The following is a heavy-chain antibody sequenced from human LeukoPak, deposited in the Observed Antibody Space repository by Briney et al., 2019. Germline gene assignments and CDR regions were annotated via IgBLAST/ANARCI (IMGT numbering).Heavy chain of an antibody. CDR1: GGSISSGGYS. CDR2: IYHSGST. CDR3: ARRKYYYDSSGEGNWFDP. V-gene: IGHV4-30-2*01. J-gene: IGHJ5*02. D-gene: IGHD3-22*01. Sequence: PSQTLSLTCAVSGGSISSGGYSWSWIRQPPGKGLEWIGYIYHSGSTYYNPSLKSRVTISVDRSKNQFSLKLSSVTAADTAVYYCARRKYYYDSSGEGNWFDPWGQGTLVTVSS.